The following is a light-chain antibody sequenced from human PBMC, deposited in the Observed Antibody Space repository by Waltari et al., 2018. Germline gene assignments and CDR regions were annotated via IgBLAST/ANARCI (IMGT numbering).Light chain of an antibody. CDR1: QTLRSY. CDR2: AAS. J-gene: IGKJ3*01. Sequence: DIPMTQSPSSRSAYVGDRVAITCRARQTLRSYLHWYQQEPGKAPNLLNYAASGLESGVPSMFSGSGFGTDLTLTISSLQPEDCATYYCQQRCRPPLTLGPGTNVDI. CDR3: QQRCRPPLT. V-gene: IGKV1-39*01.